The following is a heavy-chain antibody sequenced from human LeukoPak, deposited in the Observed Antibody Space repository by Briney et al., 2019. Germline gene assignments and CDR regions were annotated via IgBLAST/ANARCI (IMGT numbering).Heavy chain of an antibody. CDR2: IYYSGST. D-gene: IGHD2-8*02. J-gene: IGHJ4*02. CDR1: GGSISSSSYY. Sequence: SETLSLTCTVSGGSISSSSYYWGWIRQPPGKGLEWIGSIYYSGSTYYNPSLKSRVTISVDTSKNQFSLKLSSVTAADTAVYYCARDTLGPPPIMYWDWGQGTLVTVSS. CDR3: ARDTLGPPPIMYWD. V-gene: IGHV4-39*07.